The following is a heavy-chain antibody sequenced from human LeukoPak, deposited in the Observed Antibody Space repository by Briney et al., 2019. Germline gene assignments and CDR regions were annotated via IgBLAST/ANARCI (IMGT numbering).Heavy chain of an antibody. CDR1: GGSISSYY. CDR3: ARDTVVPAAPRGDAFDI. CDR2: NYYSGST. D-gene: IGHD2-2*01. V-gene: IGHV4-59*01. Sequence: SETLSLTCTVSGGSISSYYWSWVRQPPGKGLEWIGYNYYSGSTNYNPTHKSRVTISVNTSKNQFSLKLSSVTAADTAVYYCARDTVVPAAPRGDAFDIWGQGTMVTVSS. J-gene: IGHJ3*02.